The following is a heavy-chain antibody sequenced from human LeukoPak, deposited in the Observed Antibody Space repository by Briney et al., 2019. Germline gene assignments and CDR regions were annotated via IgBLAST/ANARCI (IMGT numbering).Heavy chain of an antibody. J-gene: IGHJ3*02. D-gene: IGHD3-9*01. V-gene: IGHV4-39*07. CDR1: GGSISSSSYY. CDR2: IYYSGST. Sequence: SETLSLTCTVSGGSISSSSYYWGWIRQPPGKGLEWIGSIYYSGSTNYNPPLKSRVTISVDTSKNQFSLKLSSVTAADTAVYYCARDRPDILTGYYRGDAFDIWGQGTMVTVSS. CDR3: ARDRPDILTGYYRGDAFDI.